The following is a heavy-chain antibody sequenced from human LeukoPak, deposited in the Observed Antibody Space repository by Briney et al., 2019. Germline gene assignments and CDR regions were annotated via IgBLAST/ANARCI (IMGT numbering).Heavy chain of an antibody. V-gene: IGHV3-23*01. CDR1: GFIFSSYG. CDR2: ISGSGGST. J-gene: IGHJ4*02. Sequence: GGSLRLSCAASGFIFSSYGMSWVRQAPGKGLEWVSAISGSGGSTYYADSVKGRFTISRDNSKNTLYLQMNSLRAEDTAVYYCAKALGRSVVATSFGGFDYWGQGTLVTVSS. CDR3: AKALGRSVVATSFGGFDY. D-gene: IGHD5-12*01.